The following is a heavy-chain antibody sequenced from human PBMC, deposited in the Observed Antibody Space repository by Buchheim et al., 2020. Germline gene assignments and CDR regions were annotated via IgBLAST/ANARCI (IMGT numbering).Heavy chain of an antibody. CDR2: IYYSGST. V-gene: IGHV4-59*01. CDR3: AREGYYDSSGYQYYFDY. D-gene: IGHD3-22*01. Sequence: QVQLQESGPGLVKPSETLSLTCTVSGGSISSYYWSWIRQPPGKGLEGIGYIYYSGSTNYNPSLKSRVTISVDTSKNQFSLKLSSVTAADTAVYYCAREGYYDSSGYQYYFDYWGQGTL. J-gene: IGHJ4*02. CDR1: GGSISSYY.